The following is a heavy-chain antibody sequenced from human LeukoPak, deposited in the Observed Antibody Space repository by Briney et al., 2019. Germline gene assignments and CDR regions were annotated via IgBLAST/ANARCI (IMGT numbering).Heavy chain of an antibody. CDR2: IYYSGST. V-gene: IGHV4-39*07. CDR3: ARRVGRWFGERAYYYNYMDV. Sequence: SETLSLTCTVSGGSISSSSYYWGWIRQPPGKGLEWIGSIYYSGSTYYNPSLKSRVTISVDTSKNQFSLKLSSVTAADTAVYYCARRVGRWFGERAYYYNYMDVWGKGTTVTISS. J-gene: IGHJ6*03. D-gene: IGHD3-10*01. CDR1: GGSISSSSYY.